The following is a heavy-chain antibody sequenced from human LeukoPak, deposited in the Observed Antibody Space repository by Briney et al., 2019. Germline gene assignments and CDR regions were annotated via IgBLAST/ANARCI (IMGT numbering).Heavy chain of an antibody. D-gene: IGHD2-2*02. J-gene: IGHJ4*02. CDR1: GFTFSSYA. CDR2: ISGSGGST. Sequence: GGSLRLSCAASGFTFSSYAMSWVRQAPGKGLERVSAISGSGGSTYYADSVKGRFTISRDNSKNTLYLQMNSLRAEDTAVYYCAKASDIVVVPAAIGLFGYWGQGTLVTVSS. CDR3: AKASDIVVVPAAIGLFGY. V-gene: IGHV3-23*01.